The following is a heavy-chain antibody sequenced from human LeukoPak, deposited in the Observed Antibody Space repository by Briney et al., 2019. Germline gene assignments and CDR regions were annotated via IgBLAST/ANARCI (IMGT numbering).Heavy chain of an antibody. CDR3: AKDYTSNRYDAFDI. D-gene: IGHD1-14*01. CDR1: GFTFSSYA. J-gene: IGHJ3*02. V-gene: IGHV3-23*01. Sequence: GGSLRLSCAASGFTFSSYAMSWVRQAPGKGLEWVSSISGSGGSTYFADSVKGRFTISRDNSKNTLYLQMNSLRAEDTAVYFCAKDYTSNRYDAFDIWGQGTMVTVSS. CDR2: ISGSGGST.